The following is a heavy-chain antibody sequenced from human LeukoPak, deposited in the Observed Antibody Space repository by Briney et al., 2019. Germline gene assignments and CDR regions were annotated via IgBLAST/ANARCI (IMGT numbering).Heavy chain of an antibody. CDR3: ARGRMARH. CDR1: GGSMSSSSYY. J-gene: IGHJ4*02. V-gene: IGHV4-39*07. Sequence: SETLSLTCGVSGGSMSSSSYYWGWIRQPPGKGLEWLGEIDHRGDTNYNPSLQSRVTILVDPSKDQFSLKVTSVTAADTAVYYCARGRMARHWGQGTPVTVSS. D-gene: IGHD2-8*01. CDR2: IDHRGDT.